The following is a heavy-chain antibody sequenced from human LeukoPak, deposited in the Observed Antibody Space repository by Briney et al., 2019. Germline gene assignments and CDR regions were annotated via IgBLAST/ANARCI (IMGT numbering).Heavy chain of an antibody. J-gene: IGHJ4*02. Sequence: SVKVSCKASGGTFSSYAISWVRQAPGQGLEWMGGIIPIFGTANYAQKFQGRVTITTDESTSTAYMELSSLRSEDTAVYYCARVWSGYYSAFDYWGQGTLVTVSS. CDR1: GGTFSSYA. CDR2: IIPIFGTA. V-gene: IGHV1-69*05. D-gene: IGHD3-3*01. CDR3: ARVWSGYYSAFDY.